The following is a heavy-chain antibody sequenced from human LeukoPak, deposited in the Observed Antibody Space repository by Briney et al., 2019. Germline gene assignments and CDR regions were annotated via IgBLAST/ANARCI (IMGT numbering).Heavy chain of an antibody. V-gene: IGHV1-2*02. Sequence: ASVKVSCKASGYTFTGYYMHWVRQAPGQGLEWMGWINPDSGGTNYAQKFQGRVTMTGDTSISTAYMELSRLRSDDTAVYYCARASPYSTSSGFALWGQGTLVTVPS. D-gene: IGHD6-6*01. J-gene: IGHJ4*02. CDR2: INPDSGGT. CDR3: ARASPYSTSSGFAL. CDR1: GYTFTGYY.